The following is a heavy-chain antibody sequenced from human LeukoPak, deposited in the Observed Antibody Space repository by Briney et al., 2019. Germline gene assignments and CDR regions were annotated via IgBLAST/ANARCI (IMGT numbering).Heavy chain of an antibody. CDR2: IKSKTDGGTT. V-gene: IGHV3-15*01. CDR3: TTEQAAAGHYYYYGMDV. CDR1: GFTFSNAW. D-gene: IGHD6-13*01. J-gene: IGHJ6*02. Sequence: GGSLRLSCAASGFTFSNAWMSWVRQAPGKGLEWAGRIKSKTDGGTTDYAAPVKGRFTISTDDSKNTLYLQMNSLKTEDTAVYYCTTEQAAAGHYYYYGMDVWGQGTTVTVSS.